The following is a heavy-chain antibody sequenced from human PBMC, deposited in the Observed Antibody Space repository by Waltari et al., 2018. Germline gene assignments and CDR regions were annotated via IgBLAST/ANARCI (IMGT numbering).Heavy chain of an antibody. Sequence: EEVLVASGGGVVQPGGCLSRPCKASGFDFYAYTMHWLRQVPGKGMEMVCLIAWDISVGDPTDYADSVKGRFSVSGDNDNDTLYLELNSLRPEDTGLYYCAKGIFGSDYVDPWGGGSLVTVSS. V-gene: IGHV3-43*01. CDR1: GFDFYAYT. J-gene: IGHJ5*02. CDR3: AKGIFGSDYVDP. D-gene: IGHD3-16*01. CDR2: IAWDISVGDPT.